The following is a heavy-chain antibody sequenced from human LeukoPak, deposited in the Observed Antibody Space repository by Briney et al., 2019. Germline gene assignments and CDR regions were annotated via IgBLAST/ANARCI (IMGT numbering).Heavy chain of an antibody. CDR3: ARGGYSDYDYRPFV. CDR2: IQYSGRT. D-gene: IGHD5-12*01. CDR1: GGSISSNW. V-gene: IGHV4-4*02. J-gene: IGHJ4*02. Sequence: SGTLSLTCAVSGGSISSNWWSWVRQPPGKGLEWIGEIQYSGRTNYNPSLKSRVTISVDKSKNQFSLNLYSVTAADTAMYYCARGGYSDYDYRPFVWGQGALVTVSS.